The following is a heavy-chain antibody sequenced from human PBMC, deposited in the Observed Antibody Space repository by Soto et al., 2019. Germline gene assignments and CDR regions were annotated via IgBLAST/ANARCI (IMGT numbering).Heavy chain of an antibody. V-gene: IGHV3-33*01. CDR1: GFTFSSYG. D-gene: IGHD4-17*01. Sequence: PGGSLRLSCAASGFTFSSYGMHWVRQAPGKGLEWVAGIWYDGSNKYYTDSVEGRVTISRDNSKNTLYLLMNSLRAGDTAVYYCARARLRDYYYYHMDVWGKGTTVTVSS. CDR2: IWYDGSNK. J-gene: IGHJ6*03. CDR3: ARARLRDYYYYHMDV.